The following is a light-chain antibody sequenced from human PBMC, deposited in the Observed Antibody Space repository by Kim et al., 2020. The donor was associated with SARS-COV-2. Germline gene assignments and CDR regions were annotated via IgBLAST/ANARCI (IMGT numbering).Light chain of an antibody. V-gene: IGLV3-21*04. J-gene: IGLJ2*01. CDR1: NVGDKS. Sequence: PGKTARITCEGNNVGDKSVHWDQRSPGRAPILVMYYNSNRPSGIPDRFSGSNSGNTATLTISRVEAGDEADYYCQVWDSGSDHPVFGGGTQLTVL. CDR2: YNS. CDR3: QVWDSGSDHPV.